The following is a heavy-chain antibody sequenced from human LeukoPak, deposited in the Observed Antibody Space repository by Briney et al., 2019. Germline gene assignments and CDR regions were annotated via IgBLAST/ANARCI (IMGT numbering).Heavy chain of an antibody. J-gene: IGHJ6*02. CDR1: GFPFSSYA. CDR2: ISDSGGST. Sequence: PGGSLRLSCSASGFPFSSYAMHWVRQAPGKGLEYVSAISDSGGSTYYADSVKGRFTISRDNSKNTLYLQMSSLRAEDTAVYFCVREYSFGPYGMDVWGQETTVTVSS. CDR3: VREYSFGPYGMDV. D-gene: IGHD2-15*01. V-gene: IGHV3-64D*09.